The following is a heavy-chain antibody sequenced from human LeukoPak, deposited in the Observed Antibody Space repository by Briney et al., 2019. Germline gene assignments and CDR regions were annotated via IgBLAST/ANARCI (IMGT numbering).Heavy chain of an antibody. Sequence: PGRSPRLSCAASGFTFSSYGMHWVRQAPGKGLEWVGVIWYDGSNKYYADSVKGRFTISRDNSKNTLYLQMNSLRAEDLAVYYCAKSFESEIYDYGAGSDLDNWGQGTLVTVSS. D-gene: IGHD3-10*01. CDR1: GFTFSSYG. CDR2: IWYDGSNK. V-gene: IGHV3-33*06. J-gene: IGHJ4*02. CDR3: AKSFESEIYDYGAGSDLDN.